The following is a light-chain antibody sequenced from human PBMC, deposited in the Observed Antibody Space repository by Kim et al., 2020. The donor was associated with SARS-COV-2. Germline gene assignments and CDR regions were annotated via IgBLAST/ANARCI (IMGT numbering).Light chain of an antibody. CDR3: NSRDSSGNHYV. Sequence: ALGQKVRITCQGDSLRSYYASWYQQKPGQAPVLVIYGKNNRPSGIPDRFSGSSSGNTASLTLTGAQAEDEADYYCNSRDSSGNHYVFGTGTKVTVL. V-gene: IGLV3-19*01. CDR1: SLRSYY. J-gene: IGLJ1*01. CDR2: GKN.